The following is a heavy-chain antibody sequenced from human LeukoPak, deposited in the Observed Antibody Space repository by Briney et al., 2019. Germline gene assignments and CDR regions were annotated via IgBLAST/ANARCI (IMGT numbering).Heavy chain of an antibody. CDR1: GGSISSGGYS. V-gene: IGHV4-30-2*01. CDR3: ARDLDAFDI. J-gene: IGHJ3*02. Sequence: SETLSLTCAVSGGSISSGGYSWSWIRQPPGKGLEWIGYIYHSASTYYNPSLKSRVTISVDRSKNQFSLKLNSVTAADTAVYYCARDLDAFDIWGQGTMVTVSS. CDR2: IYHSAST.